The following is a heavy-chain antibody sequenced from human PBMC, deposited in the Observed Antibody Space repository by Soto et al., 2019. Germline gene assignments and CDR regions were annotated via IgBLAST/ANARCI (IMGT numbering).Heavy chain of an antibody. V-gene: IGHV3-23*01. Sequence: EGRLLESGGGLVKPGGSLRLSCATSGLTFSNYAMSWVRQAPGGGLEWVSSMSGSSSTTYYADSVRGRFTISRDRSKKKLYRQMSSLRAEDTALYYCATNQAPELPRVIDFWGQGTLVTVSS. CDR2: MSGSSSTT. J-gene: IGHJ4*02. D-gene: IGHD1-7*01. CDR3: ATNQAPELPRVIDF. CDR1: GLTFSNYA.